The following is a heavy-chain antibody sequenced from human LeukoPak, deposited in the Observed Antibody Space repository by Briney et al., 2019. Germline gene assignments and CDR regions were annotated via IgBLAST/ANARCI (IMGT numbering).Heavy chain of an antibody. D-gene: IGHD7-27*01. CDR1: GYTFTSYD. J-gene: IGHJ4*02. V-gene: IGHV1-69*05. Sequence: GASVKVSCKASGYTFTSYDINWVRQATGQGLEWMGGIIPIFGTANYAQKFQGRVTITTDESTSTAYMELSSLRSEDTAVYYCARDVGTNWGFDYWGQGTLVTVSS. CDR2: IIPIFGTA. CDR3: ARDVGTNWGFDY.